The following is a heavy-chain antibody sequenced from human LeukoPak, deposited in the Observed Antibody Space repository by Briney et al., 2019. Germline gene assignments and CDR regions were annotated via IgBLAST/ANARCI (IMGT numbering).Heavy chain of an antibody. Sequence: GESLKISCRGSGYSFSSYWIGWVRQMPGKGLEWMGIILLGDSDKRYSPSFQGQVIISADKSISTAYLQWSSLEASDTAIYYCARGFGYAGNYFDYWGQGTLVTVSS. D-gene: IGHD5-18*01. CDR3: ARGFGYAGNYFDY. V-gene: IGHV5-51*01. CDR1: GYSFSSYW. J-gene: IGHJ4*02. CDR2: ILLGDSDK.